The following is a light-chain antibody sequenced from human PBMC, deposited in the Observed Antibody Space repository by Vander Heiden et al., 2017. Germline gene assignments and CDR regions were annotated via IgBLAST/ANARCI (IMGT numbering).Light chain of an antibody. CDR1: SSDVGGYNY. V-gene: IGLV2-14*03. CDR2: DVN. J-gene: IGLJ3*02. CDR3: SSYTSSRTWV. Sequence: QSALTQPAPVSGSPGQSITISCTGTSSDVGGYNYVPWYQQHPGKAPKLMIYDVNNRPSGVSNRFSGSKSGNTASLTISGLQAEDEADYYCSSYTSSRTWVFGGGTKLTVL.